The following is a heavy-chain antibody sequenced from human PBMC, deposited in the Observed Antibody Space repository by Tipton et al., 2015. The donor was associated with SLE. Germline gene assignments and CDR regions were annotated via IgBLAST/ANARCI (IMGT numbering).Heavy chain of an antibody. CDR3: ARGQTTSSF. Sequence: SLRLSCAASGFTFSSHAMHWVRQAPGKGLEWVAVISYDGRKKYYADSVKGRFTISRDNSKNTLYLQMDSLRAEDTAVYYCARGQTTSSFWGQGTLVTVSS. CDR1: GFTFSSHA. V-gene: IGHV3-30*04. J-gene: IGHJ4*02. D-gene: IGHD6-6*01. CDR2: ISYDGRKK.